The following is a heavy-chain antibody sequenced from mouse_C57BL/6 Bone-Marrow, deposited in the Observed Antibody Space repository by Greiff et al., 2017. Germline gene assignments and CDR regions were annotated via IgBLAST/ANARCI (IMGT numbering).Heavy chain of an antibody. Sequence: EVQGVESGGGLVKPGGSLKLSCAASGFTFSSYAMSWVRQTPEKRLEWVATISDGGSYTYYPDNVKGRFTISRDNAKNNLYLQMSHLKSEDTAMYYCAREASYYSYYYAMDYWGQGTSGTVSS. CDR3: AREASYYSYYYAMDY. CDR2: ISDGGSYT. CDR1: GFTFSSYA. D-gene: IGHD2-12*01. J-gene: IGHJ4*01. V-gene: IGHV5-4*01.